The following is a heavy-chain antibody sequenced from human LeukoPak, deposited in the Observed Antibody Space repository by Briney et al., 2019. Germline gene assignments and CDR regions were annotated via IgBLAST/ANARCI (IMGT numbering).Heavy chain of an antibody. J-gene: IGHJ4*02. CDR2: IRYDGSNK. Sequence: GRSLRLSCAASGFTFSSYGMHWVRQAPGKGLEWVAFIRYDGSNKYYADSVKGRFTISRDNSKNTLYLQMNSLRAEDTAVYYCAKSGLRYFDWPDLQFGYWGQGTLVTVSS. CDR1: GFTFSSYG. D-gene: IGHD3-9*01. CDR3: AKSGLRYFDWPDLQFGY. V-gene: IGHV3-30*02.